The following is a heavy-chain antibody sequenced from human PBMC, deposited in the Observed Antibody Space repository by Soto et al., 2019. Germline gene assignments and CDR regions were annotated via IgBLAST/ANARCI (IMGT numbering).Heavy chain of an antibody. CDR2: ISAYNGNT. V-gene: IGHV1-18*04. Sequence: GXSVKGSFKASCYTFTSYDISWVRQAPGQGLEWMGWISAYNGNTNYAQKLQGRVTMTTDTSTSTAYMELRSLRSDDTAVYYCARPRSGRYPFFDYWGQGTLVTVSS. D-gene: IGHD1-26*01. J-gene: IGHJ4*02. CDR3: ARPRSGRYPFFDY. CDR1: CYTFTSYD.